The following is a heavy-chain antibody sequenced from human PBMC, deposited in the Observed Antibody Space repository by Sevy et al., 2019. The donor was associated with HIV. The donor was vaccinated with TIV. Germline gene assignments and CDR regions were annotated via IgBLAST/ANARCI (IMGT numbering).Heavy chain of an antibody. Sequence: SETLSLTCAVHGGSFSGYYWSWIRESPGKGLEWIGEINDSGITNYNPSLKSRVTISVDTSKKEFSLRLSSVAAADTAVYYCARSPPVVVVPGAPSWFDPWGQGTLVTVSS. CDR2: INDSGIT. CDR1: GGSFSGYY. D-gene: IGHD2-2*01. CDR3: ARSPPVVVVPGAPSWFDP. J-gene: IGHJ5*02. V-gene: IGHV4-34*01.